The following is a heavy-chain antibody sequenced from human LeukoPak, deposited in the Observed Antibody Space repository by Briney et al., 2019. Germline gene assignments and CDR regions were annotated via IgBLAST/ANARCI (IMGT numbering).Heavy chain of an antibody. D-gene: IGHD1-26*01. CDR1: GFTFSSYA. J-gene: IGHJ5*02. CDR3: AKDHVVGA. Sequence: GGSLRLPCAASGFTFSSYAMSWVRQAPGKGLEWVAVISYDGSNKYYADSVKGRFTISRDNSKNTLYLQMNSLRAEDTAVYYCAKDHVVGAWGQGTLVTVSS. V-gene: IGHV3-30*18. CDR2: ISYDGSNK.